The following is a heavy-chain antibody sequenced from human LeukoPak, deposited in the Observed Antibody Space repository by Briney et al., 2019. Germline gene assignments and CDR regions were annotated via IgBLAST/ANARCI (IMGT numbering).Heavy chain of an antibody. CDR1: GFTFSSYR. J-gene: IGHJ4*02. V-gene: IGHV3-21*01. D-gene: IGHD2-21*02. Sequence: GGSLRLSCAASGFTFSSYRMNWVRQAPGKGLEWVSSISSSSSYIYYADSVKGRFTISRDNAKNSLYLQMNSLRAEDTAVYYCARDRSCGGDCRQGIADYWGQGTLVTVSS. CDR3: ARDRSCGGDCRQGIADY. CDR2: ISSSSSYI.